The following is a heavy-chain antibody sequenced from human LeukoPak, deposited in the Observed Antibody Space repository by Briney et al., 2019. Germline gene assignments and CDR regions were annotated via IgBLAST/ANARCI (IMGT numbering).Heavy chain of an antibody. J-gene: IGHJ4*02. CDR1: GYIFSSHN. D-gene: IGHD7-27*01. Sequence: ASVKVSCKASGYIFSSHNMNWVRQAPGQRLEWMGWINSGNGNTQFSQKFQDRVTITRDTSASIIYMDLSSLRSEDTAIYFCAREAANWGWVDYWGQGTLVTVSS. V-gene: IGHV1-3*01. CDR3: AREAANWGWVDY. CDR2: INSGNGNT.